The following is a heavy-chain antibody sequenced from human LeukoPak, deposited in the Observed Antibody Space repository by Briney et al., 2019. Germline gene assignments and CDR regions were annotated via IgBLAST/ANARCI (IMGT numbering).Heavy chain of an antibody. Sequence: QPGGSLRLSCAASGFDFDNYAMNWVRQAPGKGLEWVSGINTNGGSNYYADSVKGRYAVSRDNFKDTLPLEMSNLRDEDTAVYYCVREDYAYVGETYRYWFDPWGQGTLVIVSS. J-gene: IGHJ5*02. D-gene: IGHD3-16*01. CDR3: VREDYAYVGETYRYWFDP. CDR1: GFDFDNYA. CDR2: INTNGGSN. V-gene: IGHV3-23*01.